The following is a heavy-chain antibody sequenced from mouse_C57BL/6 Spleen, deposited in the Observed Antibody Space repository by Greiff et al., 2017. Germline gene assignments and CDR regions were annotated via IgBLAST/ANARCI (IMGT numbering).Heavy chain of an antibody. Sequence: EVKLVESGGGLVQPKGSLKLSCAASGFSFNTYAMNWVRQAPGKGLEWVARIRSKSNNYATYYADSVKDRVTISRDDSESMLYLQMNNLKTEDTAMYYCVRGVGYYFDYWGQGTTLTVSS. CDR3: VRGVGYYFDY. CDR1: GFSFNTYA. CDR2: IRSKSNNYAT. V-gene: IGHV10-1*01. D-gene: IGHD1-1*02. J-gene: IGHJ2*01.